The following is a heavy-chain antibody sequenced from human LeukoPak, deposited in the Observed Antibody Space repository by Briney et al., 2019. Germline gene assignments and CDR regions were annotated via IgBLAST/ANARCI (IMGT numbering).Heavy chain of an antibody. D-gene: IGHD3-10*01. Sequence: GGSLRLSCAASGFTVSSNYMSWVRQAPGKGLEWVSVIYSGGSTYYADSVKGRFTISRDNPKNTLYLQTNSLRAEDTAVYYCARDSGGYYYYYGMDVWGQGTTVTVSS. J-gene: IGHJ6*02. V-gene: IGHV3-53*01. CDR2: IYSGGST. CDR1: GFTVSSNY. CDR3: ARDSGGYYYYYGMDV.